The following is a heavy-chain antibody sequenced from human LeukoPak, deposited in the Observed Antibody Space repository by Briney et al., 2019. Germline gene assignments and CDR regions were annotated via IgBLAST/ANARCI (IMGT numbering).Heavy chain of an antibody. Sequence: GGSLRLSCAASGFTFSTYWMSWVRQTPGKGLEWVANIKEDGSRQYYVDSVKGRFTISRDNGKNSLYLQMNSLRVEDTAVYYSARGGGGYDSWGQGTLVTVSS. CDR1: GFTFSTYW. CDR2: IKEDGSRQ. D-gene: IGHD5-24*01. V-gene: IGHV3-7*01. CDR3: ARGGGGYDS. J-gene: IGHJ5*01.